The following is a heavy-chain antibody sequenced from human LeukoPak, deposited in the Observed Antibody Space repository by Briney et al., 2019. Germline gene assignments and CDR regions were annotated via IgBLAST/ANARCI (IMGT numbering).Heavy chain of an antibody. J-gene: IGHJ5*02. CDR1: GYTLTELS. V-gene: IGHV1-24*01. D-gene: IGHD6-13*01. CDR3: ASQLFLFGEQQLSSP. Sequence: ASVKVSCKVSGYTLTELSMHWVRQAPGKGLEWMGGFDPEDGETIYAQKFQGRVTMTEDTSTDTAYMELSSLRSEDTAVYYCASQLFLFGEQQLSSPWGQGTLVTVSS. CDR2: FDPEDGET.